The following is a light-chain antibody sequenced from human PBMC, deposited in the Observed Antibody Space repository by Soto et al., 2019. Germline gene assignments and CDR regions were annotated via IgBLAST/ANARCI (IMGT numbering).Light chain of an antibody. CDR1: QSISTY. CDR2: AAS. J-gene: IGKJ4*01. V-gene: IGKV1-39*01. CDR3: QQRMSTPLT. Sequence: DIQMTQSPSSLSASVGDRVTITCRASQSISTYVSWYQHTLGKAPKLLIYAASNLQSGVPSRFSGSGSGTEFTLTIDSLHPEDFATYHCQQRMSTPLTFGGGTKVDLK.